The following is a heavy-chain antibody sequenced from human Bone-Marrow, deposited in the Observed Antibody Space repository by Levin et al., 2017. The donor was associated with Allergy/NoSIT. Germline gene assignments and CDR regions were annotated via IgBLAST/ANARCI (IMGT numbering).Heavy chain of an antibody. CDR3: ARGGSRLSD. J-gene: IGHJ4*02. D-gene: IGHD2-15*01. CDR1: GFTFTDYY. CDR2: INPNTGVT. V-gene: IGHV1-2*02. Sequence: PGASVKVSCKTSGFTFTDYYLHWVRQAPGQGLEWMGWINPNTGVTNYAQRFQGRVTMTRDTSINTAYIELTWLKSDDTAVIYCARGGSRLSDWGQGTLVTVS.